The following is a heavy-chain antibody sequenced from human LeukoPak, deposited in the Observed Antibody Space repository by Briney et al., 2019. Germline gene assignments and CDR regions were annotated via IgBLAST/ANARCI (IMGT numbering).Heavy chain of an antibody. J-gene: IGHJ4*02. CDR3: AGVHCSGGSCYPYFDY. CDR2: INHSGST. CDR1: GGSFSGYY. Sequence: SETLSLTCAVYGGSFSGYYWSWIRQPPGKGLEWIGEINHSGSTNYNPSLKSRVTISVDTSKNQFSLKLSSVTAADTAVYYCAGVHCSGGSCYPYFDYWGQGTLVTVSS. V-gene: IGHV4-34*01. D-gene: IGHD2-15*01.